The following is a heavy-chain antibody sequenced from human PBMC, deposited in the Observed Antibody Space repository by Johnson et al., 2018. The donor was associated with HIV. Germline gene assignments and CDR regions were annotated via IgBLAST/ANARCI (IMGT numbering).Heavy chain of an antibody. J-gene: IGHJ3*02. CDR2: IKSETDGGTT. CDR1: GFTFSNAW. Sequence: VQLVESGGALVQPGGSLRLSCVASGFTFSNAWLSWVRQAAGEGLEWVGRIKSETDGGTTDYAAPVKGRFTISRDDSKNTLYRQMNSLKNEDTAVYYCAKAGDWSDALDIWGQGTMVTVSS. D-gene: IGHD3/OR15-3a*01. V-gene: IGHV3-15*02. CDR3: AKAGDWSDALDI.